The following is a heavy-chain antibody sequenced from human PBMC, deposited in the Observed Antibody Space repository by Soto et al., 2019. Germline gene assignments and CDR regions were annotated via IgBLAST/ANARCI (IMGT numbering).Heavy chain of an antibody. D-gene: IGHD6-13*01. CDR2: ISSSSSYI. J-gene: IGHJ5*02. V-gene: IGHV3-21*01. CDR1: GFTFSSYS. CDR3: ARDHSSSWSPTEFDP. Sequence: GGSLRLSCAASGFTFSSYSMNWVRQAPGKGLEWVSSISSSSSYIYYADSVKGRFTISRDNAKNSLYLQMNSLRAEDTAVYYCARDHSSSWSPTEFDPWGQGTLVTVSS.